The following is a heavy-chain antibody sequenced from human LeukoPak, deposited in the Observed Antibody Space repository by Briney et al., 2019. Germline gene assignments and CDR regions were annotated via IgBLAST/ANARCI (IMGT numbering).Heavy chain of an antibody. CDR2: IRYDGSNK. Sequence: GGSLRLSCAASGFTFSTYTMHWVRQAPGKGLEWVAFIRYDGSNKYYSDSVKGRFTISRDNSKNTLYLQMNSLRAEDTAVYYCAKDTSEVYYYDSTPFVWGKGTTVTVSS. D-gene: IGHD3-22*01. CDR1: GFTFSTYT. V-gene: IGHV3-30*02. J-gene: IGHJ6*04. CDR3: AKDTSEVYYYDSTPFV.